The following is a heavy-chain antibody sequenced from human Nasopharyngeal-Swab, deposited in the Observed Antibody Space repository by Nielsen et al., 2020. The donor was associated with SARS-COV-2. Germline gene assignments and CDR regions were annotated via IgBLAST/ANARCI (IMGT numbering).Heavy chain of an antibody. J-gene: IGHJ4*02. Sequence: GESLKISCAASGFTFSTYAMSWLRQAPGKGLEWISYISGSGTIYYTDSVKGRFTISRDNAKNSLYLQMNSLRAEDTALYYCARDRYLARWGQGTLVTVSS. CDR2: ISGSGTI. CDR3: ARDRYLAR. CDR1: GFTFSTYA. V-gene: IGHV3-48*01. D-gene: IGHD3-16*02.